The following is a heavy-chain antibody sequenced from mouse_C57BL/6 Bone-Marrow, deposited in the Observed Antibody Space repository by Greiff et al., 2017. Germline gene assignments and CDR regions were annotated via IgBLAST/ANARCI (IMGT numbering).Heavy chain of an antibody. J-gene: IGHJ4*01. CDR3: ARDLVTTKGYYAMDY. CDR2: ILPGSGST. V-gene: IGHV1-9*01. Sequence: QVQLQPSGAELTKPGASVKLSCKATGYTFTGYWIAWVKQRPGHGLEWIGEILPGSGSTNYNEKFKGKATFTADTSSNTAYMQLSSLTTEDSAIYYWARDLVTTKGYYAMDYWGQGTSVTVSS. D-gene: IGHD2-2*01. CDR1: GYTFTGYW.